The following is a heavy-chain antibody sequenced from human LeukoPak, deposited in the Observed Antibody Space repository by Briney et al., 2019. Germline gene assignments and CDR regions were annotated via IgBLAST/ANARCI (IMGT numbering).Heavy chain of an antibody. CDR2: INHSGST. D-gene: IGHD3-9*01. CDR3: ARRPNYVLRYFDWLHPLGMDV. J-gene: IGHJ6*02. Sequence: PSETLSLTCAVYGGSFSGYYWSWIRQPPGKGLEWIGEINHSGSTNYNPSLKSRVTISVDTSKNQFSLKLSSVTAADTAVYYCARRPNYVLRYFDWLHPLGMDVWGQRTTVTVSS. V-gene: IGHV4-34*01. CDR1: GGSFSGYY.